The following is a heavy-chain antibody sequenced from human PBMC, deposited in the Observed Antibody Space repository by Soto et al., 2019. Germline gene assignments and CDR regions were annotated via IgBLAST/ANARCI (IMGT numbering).Heavy chain of an antibody. CDR1: GFTFSSYG. V-gene: IGHV3-30*03. D-gene: IGHD2-2*01. CDR3: ARPAAMIHYYYGMDV. CDR2: ISYDGSNK. Sequence: QVQLVESGGGVVQPGRSLRLSCAASGFTFSSYGMHWVRQAPGKGLERVAVISYDGSNKYYADSVKGRFTISRDNSKNTLYLQMNSLRAEDTAVYYCARPAAMIHYYYGMDVWGQGTTVTVSS. J-gene: IGHJ6*02.